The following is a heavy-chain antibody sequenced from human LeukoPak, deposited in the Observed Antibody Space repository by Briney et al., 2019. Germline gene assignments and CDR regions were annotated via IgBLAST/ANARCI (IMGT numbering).Heavy chain of an antibody. CDR1: GFTLSYYW. J-gene: IGHJ4*02. CDR2: IKPDGSEK. Sequence: GGSLRLSCAASGFTLSYYWMSWVRQAPGKGLEWVAYIKPDGSEKYYVDSVKGRFTISRDNAKNSLYLQMNSLRAEDTAVYYCVRDLNWGLGFDYWGQGTLVTVSS. V-gene: IGHV3-7*01. CDR3: VRDLNWGLGFDY. D-gene: IGHD7-27*01.